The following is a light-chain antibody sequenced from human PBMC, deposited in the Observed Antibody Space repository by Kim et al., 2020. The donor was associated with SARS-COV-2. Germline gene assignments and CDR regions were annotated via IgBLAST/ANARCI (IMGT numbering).Light chain of an antibody. J-gene: IGKJ4*01. CDR1: QSVSSN. V-gene: IGKV3-15*01. CDR3: QKYNNWPPLT. CDR2: GAS. Sequence: EIVMTQSPATLSVSPGERATLSCRASQSVSSNLAWYQQKPGQAPRLLIYGASTRATGIPARFSCSGSGTEFTLTISSLQSEDFAVYYCQKYNNWPPLTFGGGNKVDIK.